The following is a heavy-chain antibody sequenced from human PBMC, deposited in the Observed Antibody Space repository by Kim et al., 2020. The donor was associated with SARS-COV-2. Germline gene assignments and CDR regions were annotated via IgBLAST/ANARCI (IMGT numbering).Heavy chain of an antibody. D-gene: IGHD3-3*01. CDR1: GYTFTSYG. V-gene: IGHV1-18*01. CDR3: AREGAITIFGVVIQGYYYYGMDV. Sequence: ASVKVSCKASGYTFTSYGISWVRQAPGQGLEWMGWISAYNGNTNYAQKLQGRVTMTTDTSTSTAYMELRSLRSDDTAVYYCAREGAITIFGVVIQGYYYYGMDVWGQGTTVTVSS. J-gene: IGHJ6*02. CDR2: ISAYNGNT.